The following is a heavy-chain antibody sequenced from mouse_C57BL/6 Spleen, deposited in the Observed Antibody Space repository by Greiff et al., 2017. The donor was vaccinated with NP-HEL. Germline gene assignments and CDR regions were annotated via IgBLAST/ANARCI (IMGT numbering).Heavy chain of an antibody. D-gene: IGHD4-1*02. V-gene: IGHV5-4*01. CDR3: ARDQLGSFAY. J-gene: IGHJ3*01. CDR2: ISDGGSYT. Sequence: EVQLVESGGGLVKPGGSLKLSCAASGFTFSSYAMSWVRQTPEKRLEWVATISDGGSYTYYPDNVKGRFTISRENAKNNLYLQMSHLKSEDTAMYYCARDQLGSFAYWGQGTLVTVSA. CDR1: GFTFSSYA.